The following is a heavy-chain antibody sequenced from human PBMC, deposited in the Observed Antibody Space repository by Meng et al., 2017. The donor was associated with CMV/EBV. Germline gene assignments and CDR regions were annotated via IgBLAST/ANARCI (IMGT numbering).Heavy chain of an antibody. J-gene: IGHJ4*02. V-gene: IGHV1-2*02. CDR3: ARDFSHTAMVSRGSGY. CDR1: GYTFTGYY. Sequence: GYTFTGYYMHWVRQAPGQGLEWMGWINPNSSGTNYAQKFQGRVTMTRDTSISTAYMELSRLRSDDTAVYYCARDFSHTAMVSRGSGYWGQGTLVTVSS. CDR2: INPNSSGT. D-gene: IGHD5-18*01.